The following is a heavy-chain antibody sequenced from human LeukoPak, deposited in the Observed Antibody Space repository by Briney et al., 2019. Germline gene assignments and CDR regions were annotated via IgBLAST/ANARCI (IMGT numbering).Heavy chain of an antibody. V-gene: IGHV5-51*01. D-gene: IGHD3-16*02. CDR3: ARAYQRLGYLSLPDY. CDR1: GYSFTSYW. Sequence: GESLKISCKGSGYSFTSYWIGWVRQMPGKGLEWMGIIYPGDSDIRYSPSFEGQVTISADKSISTAYLQWSSLKASDTAMYYCARAYQRLGYLSLPDYWGQGTLVTVSS. J-gene: IGHJ4*02. CDR2: IYPGDSDI.